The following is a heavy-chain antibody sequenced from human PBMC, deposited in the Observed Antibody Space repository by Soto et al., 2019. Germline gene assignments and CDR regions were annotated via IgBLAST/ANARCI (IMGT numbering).Heavy chain of an antibody. V-gene: IGHV1-18*01. J-gene: IGHJ6*02. CDR1: GGTFSSYA. CDR2: ISAYNGNT. Sequence: ASVKVSCKASGGTFSSYAISWVRQAPGQGLEWMGWISAYNGNTNYAQKLQGRVTMTTDTSTSTAYMELRSLRSDDTAVYYCARDGNWNDGYYYYGMDVWGQGTTVTVSS. CDR3: ARDGNWNDGYYYYGMDV. D-gene: IGHD1-20*01.